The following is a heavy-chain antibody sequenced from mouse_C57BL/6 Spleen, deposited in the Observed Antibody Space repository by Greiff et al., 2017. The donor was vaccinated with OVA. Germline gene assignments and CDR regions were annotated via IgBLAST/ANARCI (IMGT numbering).Heavy chain of an antibody. V-gene: IGHV1-7*01. CDR2: INPSSGYT. Sequence: VQLQQSGAELAKPGASVKLSCKASGYTFTSYWMHWVKQRPGQGLEWIGYINPSSGYTKYNQKFKDKATLTAVKSSSTAYMQLSSLTYEDSAVYYCARSEDYDWFAYWGQGTLVTVSA. CDR3: ARSEDYDWFAY. J-gene: IGHJ3*01. D-gene: IGHD2-4*01. CDR1: GYTFTSYW.